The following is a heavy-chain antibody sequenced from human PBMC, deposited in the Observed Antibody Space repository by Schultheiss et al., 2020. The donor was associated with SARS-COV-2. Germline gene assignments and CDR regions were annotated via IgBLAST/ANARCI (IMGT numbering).Heavy chain of an antibody. CDR3: ARGTYYYGSGSYY. Sequence: GGSLRLSCAASGFTFDDYAMHWVRQAPGKGLEWVSGISWNSGSIGYADSVKGRFTISRDNAKNSLYLQMNSLRAEDTAVYYCARGTYYYGSGSYYWGQGTLVTVSS. CDR1: GFTFDDYA. J-gene: IGHJ4*02. V-gene: IGHV3-9*01. CDR2: ISWNSGSI. D-gene: IGHD3-10*01.